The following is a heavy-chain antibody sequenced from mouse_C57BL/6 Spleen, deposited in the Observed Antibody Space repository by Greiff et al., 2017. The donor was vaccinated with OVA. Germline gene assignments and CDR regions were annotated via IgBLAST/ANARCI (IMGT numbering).Heavy chain of an antibody. CDR1: GYTFTSYW. D-gene: IGHD2-4*01. CDR3: AIPLYYDYDDEFAY. V-gene: IGHV1-74*01. Sequence: QVQLQQPGAELVKPGASVKVSCKASGYTFTSYWMHWVKQRPGQGLEWIGRIHPSDSDTNYNQKFKGKATLTVDKSSSTAYMQLSSLTSEYSAVYYCAIPLYYDYDDEFAYWGQGTLVTVSA. J-gene: IGHJ3*01. CDR2: IHPSDSDT.